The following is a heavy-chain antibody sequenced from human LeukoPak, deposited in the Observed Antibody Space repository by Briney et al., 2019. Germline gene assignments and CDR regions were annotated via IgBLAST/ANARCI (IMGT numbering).Heavy chain of an antibody. CDR1: TSR. Sequence: ASVKVSCKATSRINWVRQATGQGLEWMGWMNPNSGNTGYAQKFQDRVTMTRNTSISTAYMELSLLRSEDTAVYYCARGRRDSRQFDYWGQGALVTVSS. CDR2: MNPNSGNT. CDR3: ARGRRDSRQFDY. D-gene: IGHD3-10*01. V-gene: IGHV1-8*02. J-gene: IGHJ4*02.